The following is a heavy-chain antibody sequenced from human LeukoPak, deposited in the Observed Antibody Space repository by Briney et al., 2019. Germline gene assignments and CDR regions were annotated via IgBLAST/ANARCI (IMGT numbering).Heavy chain of an antibody. CDR3: ARGAVLRFLEWAPRAYYFDY. D-gene: IGHD3-3*01. CDR1: GFTFSSYA. J-gene: IGHJ4*02. V-gene: IGHV3-23*01. Sequence: GGSLRLSXAASGFTFSSYAMSWVRQAPGKGLEWVSAISGSGGSTYYADSVKGRFTISRDNSKNTLYPQMNSLRAEDTAVYYCARGAVLRFLEWAPRAYYFDYWGQGTLVTVSS. CDR2: ISGSGGST.